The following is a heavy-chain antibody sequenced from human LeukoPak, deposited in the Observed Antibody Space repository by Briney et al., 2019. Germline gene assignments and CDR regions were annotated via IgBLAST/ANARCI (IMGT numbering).Heavy chain of an antibody. J-gene: IGHJ4*02. V-gene: IGHV4-31*03. CDR1: GGSISSGGHY. CDR3: ARSPGIWNEYGRLEY. D-gene: IGHD1-1*01. CDR2: TFHTGST. Sequence: PSETLSLTCTVSGGSISSGGHYWNWLRQRPGKGLEWIGYTFHTGSTYYNPSLKSRVTISVDTSKNQFSLKLSSVTAADTAVYYCARSPGIWNEYGRLEYWGQGALVTVSS.